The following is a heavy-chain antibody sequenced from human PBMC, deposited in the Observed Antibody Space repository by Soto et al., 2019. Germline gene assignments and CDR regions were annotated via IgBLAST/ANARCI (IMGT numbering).Heavy chain of an antibody. CDR1: GYTFTTHD. J-gene: IGHJ6*02. V-gene: IGHV1-18*01. CDR2: ISAYNGNT. CDR3: ARYVGATPPDYYYYGMDV. Sequence: ASVKVSCKASGYTFTTHDMHWVRKAPGQSREWMGWISAYNGNTNYARKLQGRVTMTTDTSTRTAYMELRSLRADDKAVYYCARYVGATPPDYYYYGMDVWGQGTTVTVSS. D-gene: IGHD2-15*01.